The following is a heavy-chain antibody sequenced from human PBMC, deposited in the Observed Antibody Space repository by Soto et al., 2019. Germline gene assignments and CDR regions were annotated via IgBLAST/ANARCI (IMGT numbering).Heavy chain of an antibody. V-gene: IGHV3-23*01. Sequence: GGSLRLSCAASGFTFSNYAMSWVRQAPGKGLEWVSAISGSGGNTYYADSVKGRFTISRDNSKNTLFLQMNSLRAEDTAVYYWAKLPLVLALGLDYWGQGTLVTVSS. CDR3: AKLPLVLALGLDY. J-gene: IGHJ4*02. CDR2: ISGSGGNT. CDR1: GFTFSNYA.